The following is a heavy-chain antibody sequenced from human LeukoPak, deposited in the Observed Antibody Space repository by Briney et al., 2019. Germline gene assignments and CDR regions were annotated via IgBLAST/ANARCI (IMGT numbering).Heavy chain of an antibody. CDR3: ARGVFRRSQTGMRRPPNWFDP. V-gene: IGHV4-34*01. Sequence: KPSETLSLTCAVYGGSFSGYYWSWIRQPPGKGLEWIGEINHSGSTNYNPSLKSRVTISVDTSKNQISLKLSSVTAADTAVYYCARGVFRRSQTGMRRPPNWFDPWGQGTLVTVSS. CDR2: INHSGST. D-gene: IGHD3-10*01. J-gene: IGHJ5*02. CDR1: GGSFSGYY.